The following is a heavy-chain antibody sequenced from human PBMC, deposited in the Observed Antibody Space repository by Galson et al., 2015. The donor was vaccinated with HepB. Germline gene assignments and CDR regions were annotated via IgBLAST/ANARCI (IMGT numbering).Heavy chain of an antibody. CDR3: ARDFGICSTSCYFDGAFDI. Sequence: CAISGDSVSSNSAAWNWIRQSPSRGLEWLGRTYYRSKWYNDYAVSVKSRITINPDTSKNQFSLQLNSVTPEDTAVYYCARDFGICSTSCYFDGAFDIWGQGTMVTVSS. J-gene: IGHJ3*02. V-gene: IGHV6-1*01. CDR1: GDSVSSNSAA. CDR2: TYYRSKWYN. D-gene: IGHD2-2*01.